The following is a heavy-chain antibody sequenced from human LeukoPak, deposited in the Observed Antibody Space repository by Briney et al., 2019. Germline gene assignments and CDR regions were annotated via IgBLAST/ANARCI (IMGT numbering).Heavy chain of an antibody. CDR2: ISGSDSST. V-gene: IGHV3-23*01. CDR3: AKIYCSSTSCHPPHDAFDI. CDR1: GFTFSSYS. D-gene: IGHD2-2*01. J-gene: IGHJ3*02. Sequence: PGGSLRLSCVASGFTFSSYSMNWVRQAPGKGLEWVSAISGSDSSTFYTDSVKGRFTISRDNSKNTLYLQMNSLRAEDTAVYYCAKIYCSSTSCHPPHDAFDIWAKGQWSPSLQ.